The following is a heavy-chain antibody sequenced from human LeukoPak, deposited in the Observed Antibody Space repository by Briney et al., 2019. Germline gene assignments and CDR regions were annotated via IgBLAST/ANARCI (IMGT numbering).Heavy chain of an antibody. V-gene: IGHV4-30-4*08. CDR1: GGSISSGDYY. Sequence: SETLSLTCTVSGGSISSGDYYWNWIRQPPGKGLEWIGYIYYSGTTYYSPSLKSRVTISLDTSKNQFSLKLSSVTAADTAVYYCARGPAATFDYWGREPWSPSPQ. CDR2: IYYSGTT. D-gene: IGHD2-2*01. CDR3: ARGPAATFDY. J-gene: IGHJ4*02.